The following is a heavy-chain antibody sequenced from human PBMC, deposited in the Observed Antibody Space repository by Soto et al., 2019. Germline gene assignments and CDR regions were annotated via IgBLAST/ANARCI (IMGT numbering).Heavy chain of an antibody. J-gene: IGHJ4*02. Sequence: GGRRISKNKNWLWTCQAQGKSLEWIGYIYYNGSTYHNPSLKRRATISVDTSKNLFSLKLSSVTAAATAVYYCARKRADRAPGPFDYWGPVTLVTVSS. CDR1: GGRRISKNKN. CDR3: ARKRADRAPGPFDY. CDR2: IYYNGST. V-gene: IGHV4-30-4*01. D-gene: IGHD6-6*01.